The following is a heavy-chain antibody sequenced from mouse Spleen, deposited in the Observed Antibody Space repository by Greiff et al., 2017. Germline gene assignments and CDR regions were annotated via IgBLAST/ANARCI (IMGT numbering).Heavy chain of an antibody. V-gene: IGHV1-15*01. CDR1: GYTFTDYE. D-gene: IGHD1-1*01. Sequence: VQLQQSGAELVRPGASVTLSCKASGYTFTDYEMHWVKQRPVHGLEWIGAIDPETGGTAYNQKFKGKAILTADKSSSTAYMELRSLTSEDSAVYYCTGSYFDYWGQGTTLTVSS. J-gene: IGHJ2*01. CDR3: TGSYFDY. CDR2: IDPETGGT.